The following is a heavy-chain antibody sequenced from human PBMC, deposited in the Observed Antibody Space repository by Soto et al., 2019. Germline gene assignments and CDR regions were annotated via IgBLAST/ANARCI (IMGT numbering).Heavy chain of an antibody. V-gene: IGHV3-33*01. CDR1: GFTFSTYG. D-gene: IGHD6-13*01. Sequence: QVQLVESGGGVVQPGRSLRLSCAASGFTFSTYGMHWVRQAPGKGLEWVAVIWYDGSNKYYADSVKGRFTISRDNSKNTLYLQMNNLRAEDTAVYYCAREGSLIAADGNDAFDIWGQGTMVTVSS. J-gene: IGHJ3*02. CDR3: AREGSLIAADGNDAFDI. CDR2: IWYDGSNK.